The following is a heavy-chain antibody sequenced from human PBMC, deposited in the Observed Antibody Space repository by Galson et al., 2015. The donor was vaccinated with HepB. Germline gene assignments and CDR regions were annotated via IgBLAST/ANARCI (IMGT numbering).Heavy chain of an antibody. V-gene: IGHV1-69*13. CDR3: ASDYDSSGYFDY. J-gene: IGHJ4*02. CDR2: IIPIFGTA. Sequence: SVKVSCKASGGTFSSYAISWVRQAPGQGLEWMGGIIPIFGTANYAQKFQGRVTITADESTSTAYMELSSLRSEDTAVYYCASDYDSSGYFDYWGQGTLVTVSS. D-gene: IGHD3-22*01. CDR1: GGTFSSYA.